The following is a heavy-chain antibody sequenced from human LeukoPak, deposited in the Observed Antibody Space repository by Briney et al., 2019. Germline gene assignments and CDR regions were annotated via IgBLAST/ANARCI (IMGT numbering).Heavy chain of an antibody. CDR1: GFTFSSYA. CDR3: ARDRGVGATIVDY. V-gene: IGHV3-30-3*01. D-gene: IGHD1-26*01. CDR2: MSYDGSNK. Sequence: GGSLRLSCAASGFTFSSYAMHWVSQAPGKGLEWVAVMSYDGSNKYYADSVKGRFTISRDNSKNTLYLQMNSLRAEDTAVYYCARDRGVGATIVDYWGQGTLVTVSS. J-gene: IGHJ4*02.